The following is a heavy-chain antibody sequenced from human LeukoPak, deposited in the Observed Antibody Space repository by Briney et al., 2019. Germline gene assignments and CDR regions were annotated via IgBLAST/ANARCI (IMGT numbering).Heavy chain of an antibody. CDR1: GFTFSSYG. D-gene: IGHD1-26*01. V-gene: IGHV3-30*02. CDR3: AREVVGATSESNYYYYYMDV. Sequence: GGSLRLSCAASGFTFSSYGIHWVRQAPGKGLEWVAFIRYDGSNKYHADSVKGRFTISRDNSKNTVYLQMNSLRSDDTAVYYCAREVVGATSESNYYYYYMDVWGKGTTVTVSS. CDR2: IRYDGSNK. J-gene: IGHJ6*03.